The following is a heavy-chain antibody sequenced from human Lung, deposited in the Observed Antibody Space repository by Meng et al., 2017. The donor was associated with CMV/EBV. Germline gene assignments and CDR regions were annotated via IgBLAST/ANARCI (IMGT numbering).Heavy chain of an antibody. CDR1: GGYISSGDYS. V-gene: IGHV4-30-4*08. CDR3: ARALDTAMVTFDY. CDR2: IYYSGST. D-gene: IGHD5-18*01. J-gene: IGHJ4*02. Sequence: RLQEPGPGVVKPSQTLSLTCTDAGGYISSGDYSWSWIRQPPGKGLEWIGYIYYSGSTYYNPSLKSRVTISVDTSKNQFSLKLSSVTAADTAVYYCARALDTAMVTFDYWGQGTLVTVSS.